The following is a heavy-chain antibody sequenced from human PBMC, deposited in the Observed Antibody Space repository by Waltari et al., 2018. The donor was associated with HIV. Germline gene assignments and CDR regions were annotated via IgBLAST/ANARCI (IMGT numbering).Heavy chain of an antibody. D-gene: IGHD2-2*01. Sequence: QVQLVESGGGVVQPGGSLRRSCPAPGFTLSSYAMHGVCQAPGKGLEWVAVISYDGSNKYYADSVKGRFTISRDNSKNTLYLQMNSLRAEDTAVYYCARDPQYCSSTSCSYYFDYWGQGTLVTVSS. J-gene: IGHJ4*02. CDR2: ISYDGSNK. V-gene: IGHV3-30-3*01. CDR1: GFTLSSYA. CDR3: ARDPQYCSSTSCSYYFDY.